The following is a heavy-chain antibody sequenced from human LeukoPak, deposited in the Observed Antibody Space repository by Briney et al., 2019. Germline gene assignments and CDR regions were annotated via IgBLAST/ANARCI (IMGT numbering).Heavy chain of an antibody. CDR3: ARGIVVVPAAMNY. Sequence: GASVNVSCKASGYTFTGYYMHWVRQAPGQGLEWMGWINPNSGGTNYAQKFQGRVTMTRDTSISTAYMELSRLRSDDTAVYYCARGIVVVPAAMNYWGQGTLVTVSS. CDR2: INPNSGGT. J-gene: IGHJ4*02. D-gene: IGHD2-2*01. V-gene: IGHV1-2*02. CDR1: GYTFTGYY.